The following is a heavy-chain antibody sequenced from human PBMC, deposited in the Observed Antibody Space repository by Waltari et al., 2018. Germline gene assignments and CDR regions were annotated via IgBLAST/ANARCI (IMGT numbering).Heavy chain of an antibody. CDR2: ISGSGGST. V-gene: IGHV3-23*01. Sequence: EVQLLESGGGLVQPGGSLRLSCAASGFTFSSYAMSWVRQAPGKGLEWVSAISGSGGSTYYADSVKGRFTISRDNSKNTLYLQMNSLRAEDTAVYYCAKDPPLPYSSSWYGFDPWGQGTLVTVSS. CDR3: AKDPPLPYSSSWYGFDP. CDR1: GFTFSSYA. J-gene: IGHJ5*02. D-gene: IGHD6-13*01.